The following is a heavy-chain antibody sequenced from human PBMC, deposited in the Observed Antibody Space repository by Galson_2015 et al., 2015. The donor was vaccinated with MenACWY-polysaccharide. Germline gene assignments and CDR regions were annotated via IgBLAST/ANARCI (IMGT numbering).Heavy chain of an antibody. J-gene: IGHJ4*02. D-gene: IGHD6-19*01. Sequence: CAISGDSVSGNSVAWNWIRQSPPRGREWLGRMDFRSKWYSDYAESVKSRISINADTSKNQFSLQLNSVTPEDTAVYYCARGLAVTGYYFDYWGQGTLVTVSS. V-gene: IGHV6-1*01. CDR2: MDFRSKWYS. CDR1: GDSVSGNSVA. CDR3: ARGLAVTGYYFDY.